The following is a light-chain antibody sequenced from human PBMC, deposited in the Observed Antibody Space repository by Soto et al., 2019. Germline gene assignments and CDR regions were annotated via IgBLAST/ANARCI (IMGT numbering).Light chain of an antibody. Sequence: ELVMPQSPATLSVSPGERATLSCRASQSVSSSYLAWYQQKPGQAPRLLIYDASNRATGIPARFSGSGSGTDFTLTISRLEPEDFAVYYCQQYGSPWTFGQGTKVDIK. CDR1: QSVSSSY. CDR2: DAS. J-gene: IGKJ1*01. CDR3: QQYGSPWT. V-gene: IGKV3-20*01.